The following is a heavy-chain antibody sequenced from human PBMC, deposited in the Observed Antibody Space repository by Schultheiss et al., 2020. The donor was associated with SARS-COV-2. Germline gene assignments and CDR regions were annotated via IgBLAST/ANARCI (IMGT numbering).Heavy chain of an antibody. CDR2: IWYDGSNK. CDR1: GFTFSSYG. V-gene: IGHV3-30*19. J-gene: IGHJ4*02. D-gene: IGHD3-16*01. Sequence: GGSLRLSCAASGFTFSSYGMHWVRQAPGKGLEWVAVIWYDGSNKYYADSVKGRFTISRENSKNTLYLQMNSLRAEDTAVYYCARVGHVTSPPHSRNPQYYWGQGTQVTVSS. CDR3: ARVGHVTSPPHSRNPQYY.